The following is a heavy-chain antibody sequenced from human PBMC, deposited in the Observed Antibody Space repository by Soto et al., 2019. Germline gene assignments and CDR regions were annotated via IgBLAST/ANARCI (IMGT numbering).Heavy chain of an antibody. CDR2: ISGSGGST. J-gene: IGHJ3*02. D-gene: IGHD1-26*01. Sequence: GGSLRLSCAASGFTFSSYAMSWVRQAPGKGLEWVSAISGSGGSTYYADSVKGRFTISSDNSKNTLYLQMNSLRAEYTALYYCAKEIRRELLQHDAFDIWGQGTMVTVSS. CDR3: AKEIRRELLQHDAFDI. V-gene: IGHV3-23*01. CDR1: GFTFSSYA.